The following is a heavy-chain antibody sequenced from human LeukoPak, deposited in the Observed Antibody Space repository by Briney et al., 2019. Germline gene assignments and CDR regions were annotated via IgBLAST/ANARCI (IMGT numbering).Heavy chain of an antibody. D-gene: IGHD5-18*01. Sequence: SVKVSCKASGGTFSSYAISWVRQAPGQGLEWTGGIIPIFGTANYAQKFQGRVTITTDESTSTAYMELSSLRSEDTAVYYCARVKTDTAHYYYYYYMDVWGKGTTVTVSS. CDR1: GGTFSSYA. CDR3: ARVKTDTAHYYYYYYMDV. J-gene: IGHJ6*03. CDR2: IIPIFGTA. V-gene: IGHV1-69*05.